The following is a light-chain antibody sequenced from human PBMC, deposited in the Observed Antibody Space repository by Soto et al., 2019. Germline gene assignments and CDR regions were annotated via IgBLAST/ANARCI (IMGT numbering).Light chain of an antibody. CDR2: GAS. CDR3: QQTYTTPEIT. V-gene: IGKV1-39*01. CDR1: QSISIY. Sequence: DIQMTQSPSYLSTSLGDTVTITCRASQSISIYLNWYQLTPPKAPNLMLYGASYLKSGVPTRFSGSGSGTDFTLTISSLQPEDFAIYYCQQTYTTPEITVGKGTRLEIK. J-gene: IGKJ5*01.